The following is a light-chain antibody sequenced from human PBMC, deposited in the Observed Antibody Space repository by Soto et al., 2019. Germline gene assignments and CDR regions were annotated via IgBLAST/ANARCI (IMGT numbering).Light chain of an antibody. CDR3: QQRSNWPPIT. CDR1: RSVRSS. Sequence: EIVLTQSPATLSFSPGERPTFPCGAGRSVRSSLAWYQQNLGQAPRLLIYGASNRATGIPARFSGSGSGTDFTLTISSLEPEDFAVYYCQQRSNWPPITFGQGTRLEIK. CDR2: GAS. V-gene: IGKV3-11*01. J-gene: IGKJ5*01.